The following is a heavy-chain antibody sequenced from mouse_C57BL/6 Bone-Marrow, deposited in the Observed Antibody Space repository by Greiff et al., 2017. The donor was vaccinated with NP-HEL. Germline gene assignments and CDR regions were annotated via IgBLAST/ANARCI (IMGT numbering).Heavy chain of an antibody. CDR3: AIYGYDVYYAMDY. CDR2: IYPRSGNT. CDR1: GYTFTSYG. Sequence: VMLVESGAELARPGASVKLSCKASGYTFTSYGISWVKQRTGQGLEWIGEIYPRSGNTYYNEKFKGKATLTADKSSSTAYMELRSLTSEDSAVYFCAIYGYDVYYAMDYWGQGTSVTVSS. V-gene: IGHV1-81*01. D-gene: IGHD2-2*01. J-gene: IGHJ4*01.